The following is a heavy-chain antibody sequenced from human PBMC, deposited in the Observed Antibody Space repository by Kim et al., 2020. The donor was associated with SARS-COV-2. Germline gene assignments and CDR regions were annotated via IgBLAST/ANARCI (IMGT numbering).Heavy chain of an antibody. CDR3: ASARRSYCSGDSCSTAFDY. V-gene: IGHV3-33*01. J-gene: IGHJ4*02. D-gene: IGHD2-15*01. CDR1: GFTFSSYG. CDR2: IWYDGSNK. Sequence: GGSLRLSCAASGFTFSSYGMHWVRQAPGKGLEWVAVIWYDGSNKYYADSVKGRFTISRDNSKNTLYLQMNILRAEDTAVYYCASARRSYCSGDSCSTAFDYWGQRTLGTVSS.